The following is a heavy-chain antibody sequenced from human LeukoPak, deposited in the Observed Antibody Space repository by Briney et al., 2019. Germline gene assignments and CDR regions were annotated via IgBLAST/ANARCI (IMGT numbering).Heavy chain of an antibody. CDR2: KSGSGIST. CDR3: AKSWNYYDSSGDDALDI. CDR1: GFTFSDYG. V-gene: IGHV3-23*01. J-gene: IGHJ3*02. Sequence: GGSLRLSCAAAGFTFSDYGMNWVRRAPGKGLEWVSGKSGSGISTYYADSVKGRFTISRDNSKNTLYLQMNSLRVEDTAVYYCAKSWNYYDSSGDDALDIWGQGTMVTVSS. D-gene: IGHD3-22*01.